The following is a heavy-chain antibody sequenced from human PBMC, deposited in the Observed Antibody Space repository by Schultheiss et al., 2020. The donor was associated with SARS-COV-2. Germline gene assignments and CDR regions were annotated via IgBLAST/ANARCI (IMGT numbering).Heavy chain of an antibody. D-gene: IGHD2-15*01. CDR1: GFTFSSYS. V-gene: IGHV3-23*01. J-gene: IGHJ1*01. Sequence: GGSLRLSCAASGFTFSSYSMNWVRQAPGKGLEWVSGISGSGGSTYYADSVKGRFTISRDNSKNTLYLQMNSLRAEDTAVYYCAVGHCSGGSCYFGYFQHWGQGTLVTVSS. CDR3: AVGHCSGGSCYFGYFQH. CDR2: ISGSGGST.